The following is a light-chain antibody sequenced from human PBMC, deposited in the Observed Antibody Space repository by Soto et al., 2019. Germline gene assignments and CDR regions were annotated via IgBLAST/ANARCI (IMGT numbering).Light chain of an antibody. V-gene: IGKV1-5*03. Sequence: DIQMTQSPSTLSASVGDRVTITCRASQSISSWLAWYQQKPGKAPKLLIYKASSLESGVPSRFSGSGSGTEFTLTISSLQPDDFATYYRQQYNSYSPQYTFGQGTKLEIK. CDR1: QSISSW. CDR3: QQYNSYSPQYT. CDR2: KAS. J-gene: IGKJ2*01.